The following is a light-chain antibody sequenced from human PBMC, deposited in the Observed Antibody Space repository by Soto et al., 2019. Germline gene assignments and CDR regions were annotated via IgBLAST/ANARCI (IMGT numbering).Light chain of an antibody. CDR3: QQYYDYPPLI. Sequence: EIVMTKSPATLSVSPGERATLSCRASRNIKRKLAWYQQKPGQAPRLLISGASTRATGIPARFSGSGSGTELTLTISSLQSEDFAVYYCQQYYDYPPLIFGGGTKVEIK. CDR1: RNIKRK. CDR2: GAS. V-gene: IGKV3-15*01. J-gene: IGKJ4*01.